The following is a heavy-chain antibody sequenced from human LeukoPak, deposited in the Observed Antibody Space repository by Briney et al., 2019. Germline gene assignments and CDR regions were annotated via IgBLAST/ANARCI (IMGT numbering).Heavy chain of an antibody. CDR2: ITSRSSHI. J-gene: IGHJ6*03. D-gene: IGHD4-17*01. CDR3: ARGAAGATVNNIYLYYLDG. CDR1: GFTFSIYS. Sequence: GGSLRLSCEASGFTFSIYSISWFRQAPGKGLEWVSSITSRSSHIYYADSVKGRFTIFRDNARNSLYLQMNNLRAEDAAVYFCARGAAGATVNNIYLYYLDGWGKGTTVTVSS. V-gene: IGHV3-21*01.